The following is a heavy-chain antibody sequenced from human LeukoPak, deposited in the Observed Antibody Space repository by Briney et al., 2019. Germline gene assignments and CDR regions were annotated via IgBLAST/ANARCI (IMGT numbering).Heavy chain of an antibody. V-gene: IGHV4-38-2*02. CDR2: IYHSGST. Sequence: PSETLSLTCTVSGYSISSGYYWGWIRPPPGKGLEWIGSIYHSGSTYYNPSLKSRVTISVDTSKNQFSLKLSSVTAADTAVYYCARGVLVRGVIVFDYWGQGTLVTVSS. CDR1: GYSISSGYY. D-gene: IGHD3-10*01. CDR3: ARGVLVRGVIVFDY. J-gene: IGHJ4*02.